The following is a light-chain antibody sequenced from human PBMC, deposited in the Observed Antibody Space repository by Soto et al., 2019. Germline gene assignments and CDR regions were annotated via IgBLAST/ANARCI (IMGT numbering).Light chain of an antibody. J-gene: IGLJ2*01. CDR3: QSYDSSLSAVV. CDR1: SSNIGAGYD. Sequence: QSVLTQPASVAGASGQRVTISCTGGSSNIGAGYDVHWYQQLPGTAPKLLIYGNSNRPSGVPDRFSGSKSGTSASLAITGLQAEDEADYYCQSYDSSLSAVVFGGGTKLTV. V-gene: IGLV1-40*01. CDR2: GNS.